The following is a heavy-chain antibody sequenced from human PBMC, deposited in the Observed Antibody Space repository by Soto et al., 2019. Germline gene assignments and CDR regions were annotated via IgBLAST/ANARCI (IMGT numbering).Heavy chain of an antibody. CDR2: IYWDDDK. J-gene: IGHJ3*02. D-gene: IGHD3-3*01. CDR1: GFSLSTSGVG. V-gene: IGHV2-5*02. CDR3: AHSSYDFWSGYGGAFDI. Sequence: SGPTLVNPTQTLTLTCTFSGFSLSTSGVGVGWIRQAPGKALEWLALIYWDDDKRYSPSLKSRLTITKDTSKNQVVLTMTNMDPVDTATYYCAHSSYDFWSGYGGAFDIWGQGTMVTVSS.